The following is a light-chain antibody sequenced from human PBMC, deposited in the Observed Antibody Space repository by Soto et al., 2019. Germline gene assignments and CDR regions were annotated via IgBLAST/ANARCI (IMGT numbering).Light chain of an antibody. CDR3: SSYTTSSTIV. CDR1: SSDVGGFNF. CDR2: DVS. V-gene: IGLV2-14*01. Sequence: QSVLTQPASVSGSPGQSITISCTGTSSDVGGFNFVSWYQQPPGKAPKLMIYDVSHRPSGVSNRFSGSKSGNTASLTISGLQAEDEGDSYCSSYTTSSTIVFGTGTKVNV. J-gene: IGLJ1*01.